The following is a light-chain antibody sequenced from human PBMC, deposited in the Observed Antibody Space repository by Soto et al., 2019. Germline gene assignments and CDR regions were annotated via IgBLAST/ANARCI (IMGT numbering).Light chain of an antibody. CDR2: SNN. CDR1: SSNIGSNT. V-gene: IGLV1-44*01. J-gene: IGLJ3*02. CDR3: AAWDDGLNGSWV. Sequence: QPVLTQPPSASGTPGQRVAISCSGSSSNIGSNTVNWYQQLPGTAPKLLIYSNNQRHSGVPDRFSASKSGTSASLAISGLQSEDEADYYCAAWDDGLNGSWVFGGGTKLTVL.